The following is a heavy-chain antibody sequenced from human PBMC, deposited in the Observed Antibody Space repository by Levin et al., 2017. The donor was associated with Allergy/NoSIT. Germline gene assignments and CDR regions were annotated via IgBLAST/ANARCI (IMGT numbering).Heavy chain of an antibody. CDR3: ARLGQSIAVAGSGNWFDP. Sequence: GGSLRLSCKGSGYSFTSYWIGWVRQMPGKGLEWMGIIYPGDSDTRYSPSFQGQVTISADKSISTAYLQWSSLKASDTAMYYCARLGQSIAVAGSGNWFDPWGQGTLVTVSS. CDR2: IYPGDSDT. CDR1: GYSFTSYW. V-gene: IGHV5-51*01. D-gene: IGHD6-19*01. J-gene: IGHJ5*02.